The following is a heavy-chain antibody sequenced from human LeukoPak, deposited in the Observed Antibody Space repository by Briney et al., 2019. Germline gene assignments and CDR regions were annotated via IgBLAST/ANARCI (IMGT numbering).Heavy chain of an antibody. V-gene: IGHV4-59*01. CDR3: ARDTGTVVDY. CDR2: IYYSGNT. Sequence: PSHTLSLTCTVSGGSISTYNRSSIRQPPRKILEWIGYIYYSGNTNYNPSLKSRVATSVDTSKIQVSLKLSSVTAADTAVYYCARDTGTVVDYWGQGTLVTVSS. CDR1: GGSISTYN. D-gene: IGHD4-23*01. J-gene: IGHJ4*02.